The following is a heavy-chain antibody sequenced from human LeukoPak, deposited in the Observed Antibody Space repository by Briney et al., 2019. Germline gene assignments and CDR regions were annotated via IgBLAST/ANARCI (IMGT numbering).Heavy chain of an antibody. CDR3: ATRYCSSTSCYTDFDY. D-gene: IGHD2-2*01. CDR1: GGTFSSYG. V-gene: IGHV1-69*13. CDR2: IIPIFGTA. Sequence: SVKVSCKASGGTFSSYGFNWVRQAPGQGLEWMGGIIPIFGTADYAQKFQGRVTITADESTSTAYMELSSLRSGDTAVYYCATRYCSSTSCYTDFDYWGQGTLVTVSS. J-gene: IGHJ4*02.